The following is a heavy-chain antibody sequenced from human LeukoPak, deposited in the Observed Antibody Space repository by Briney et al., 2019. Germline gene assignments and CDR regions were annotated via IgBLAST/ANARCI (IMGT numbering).Heavy chain of an antibody. Sequence: GASVKVSCKASGGTFSSYAISWVRQAPGQGLEWMGWISAYNGNTNYAQKLQGRVTMTTDTSTSTAYMELRSLRSDDTAVYYCARAVDGYSSYWGQGTLVTVSS. J-gene: IGHJ4*02. V-gene: IGHV1-18*01. CDR1: GGTFSSYA. D-gene: IGHD5-24*01. CDR3: ARAVDGYSSY. CDR2: ISAYNGNT.